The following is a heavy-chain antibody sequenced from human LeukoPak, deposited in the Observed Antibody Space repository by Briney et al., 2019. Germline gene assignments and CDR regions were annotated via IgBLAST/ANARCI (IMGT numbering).Heavy chain of an antibody. CDR2: INPNSGGT. J-gene: IGHJ4*02. V-gene: IGHV1-2*02. D-gene: IGHD3-3*01. CDR1: GYTFTGYY. Sequence: ASVKVSCKASGYTFTGYYMHWVRQAPGQGLEWMGWINPNSGGTNYAQKFQGRVTMTRDTSISTAYMELSRLRSDDTAVYYCASSHDFWSGYLPFDYWGQGTLVTVSS. CDR3: ASSHDFWSGYLPFDY.